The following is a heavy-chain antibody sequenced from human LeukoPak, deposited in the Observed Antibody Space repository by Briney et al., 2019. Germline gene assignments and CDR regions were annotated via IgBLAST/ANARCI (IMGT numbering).Heavy chain of an antibody. J-gene: IGHJ5*02. V-gene: IGHV4-34*01. CDR1: GGSFSGYY. Sequence: SETLSLTCAVYGGSFSGYYWSWIRQPPGKGLEWIGEINHSGSTNYNPSLKSRVTISVDTSKNQFSLKLSSVTAADTAVYYCARGQGWFDPWGQGTLVTVSS. CDR3: ARGQGWFDP. CDR2: INHSGST.